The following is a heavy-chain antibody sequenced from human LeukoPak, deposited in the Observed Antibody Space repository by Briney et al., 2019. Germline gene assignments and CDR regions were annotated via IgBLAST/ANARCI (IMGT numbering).Heavy chain of an antibody. Sequence: PSETLSLTCAVYGGSFSGYYWSWIRQPPGKGLEWIGEINHSGSTNYNPSLKSRVTISVDTSKNQFSLKLSSVTAADTAVYYCARVRYFDQAAFDIWGQGTMVTVSS. J-gene: IGHJ3*02. CDR1: GGSFSGYY. CDR2: INHSGST. D-gene: IGHD3-9*01. CDR3: ARVRYFDQAAFDI. V-gene: IGHV4-34*01.